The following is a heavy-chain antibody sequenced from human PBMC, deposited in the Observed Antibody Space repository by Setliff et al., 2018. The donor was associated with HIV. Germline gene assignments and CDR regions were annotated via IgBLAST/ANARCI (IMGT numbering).Heavy chain of an antibody. CDR2: IYASGST. CDR3: EVAGQ. Sequence: PSETLSLTCAVSGYSISSGYYWGWIRQPPGKGLEWIGYIYASGSTNYNPSLKSRVTISVDTSKNQFSLKLRSVTAADTAVYYCEVAGQWGQGTLVTVSS. CDR1: GYSISSGYY. J-gene: IGHJ4*02. V-gene: IGHV4-38-2*01. D-gene: IGHD6-19*01.